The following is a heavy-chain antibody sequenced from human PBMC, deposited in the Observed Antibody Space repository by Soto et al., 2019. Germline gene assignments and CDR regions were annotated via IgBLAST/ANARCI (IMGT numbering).Heavy chain of an antibody. J-gene: IGHJ4*02. V-gene: IGHV3-23*01. Sequence: GGSLRLSCAASGFTFSNYAMSWLRQAPGKGLEWVSSITGAGSTTYYADSVKGRFSIFRDNSKNTLYLQMTSLRVEDTAIYYCEKTSGYYDYWGQGTMVTVSS. D-gene: IGHD3-22*01. CDR3: EKTSGYYDY. CDR2: ITGAGSTT. CDR1: GFTFSNYA.